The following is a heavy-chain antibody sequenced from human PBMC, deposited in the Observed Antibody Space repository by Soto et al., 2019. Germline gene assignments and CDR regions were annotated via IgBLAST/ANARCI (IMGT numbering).Heavy chain of an antibody. D-gene: IGHD3-3*01. J-gene: IGHJ5*02. CDR1: GFTFSSYS. Sequence: EVQLVESGGGLVQPGGSLRLSCAASGFTFSSYSMNWVRQDPGQGLEWVSYISSSSSTIFYSDAVKGRFTISRDNAKNSLYLQMNRLRDEDTAVYYCARESRFLEWLSLNWFDPWGQGTLVTVSS. V-gene: IGHV3-48*02. CDR2: ISSSSSTI. CDR3: ARESRFLEWLSLNWFDP.